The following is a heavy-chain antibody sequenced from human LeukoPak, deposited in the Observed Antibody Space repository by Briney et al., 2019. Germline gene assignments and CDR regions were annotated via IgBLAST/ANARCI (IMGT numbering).Heavy chain of an antibody. Sequence: GGSLRLSCAASGFTFSSYSMNWVRQAPGKGLEWVSSISSSSSYIYYADSVKGRFTISRDDAKNSLYLQMNSLRAEDTAVYYCARDWDYDILTGLYKEGGFDYGGQGTLVTVSS. CDR1: GFTFSSYS. V-gene: IGHV3-21*01. J-gene: IGHJ4*02. D-gene: IGHD3-9*01. CDR3: ARDWDYDILTGLYKEGGFDY. CDR2: ISSSSSYI.